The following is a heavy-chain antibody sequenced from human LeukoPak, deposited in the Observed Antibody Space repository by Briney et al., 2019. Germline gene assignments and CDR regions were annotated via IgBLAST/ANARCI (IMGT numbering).Heavy chain of an antibody. J-gene: IGHJ5*02. Sequence: PGGSLRLSCAASGFTFSNAWMNWVRQAPGQGLEWVGRIKSKTDGGTTDYAAPVKGRFTISRDDSKNTMYLQMNSLKSEDTAVYYCTTDSGSRYCSGGSCYSENWFDPWGQGTLVTVSS. CDR1: GFTFSNAW. D-gene: IGHD2-15*01. V-gene: IGHV3-15*07. CDR3: TTDSGSRYCSGGSCYSENWFDP. CDR2: IKSKTDGGTT.